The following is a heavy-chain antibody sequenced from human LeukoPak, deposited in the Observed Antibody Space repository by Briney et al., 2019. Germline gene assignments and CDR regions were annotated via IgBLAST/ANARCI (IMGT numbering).Heavy chain of an antibody. J-gene: IGHJ6*04. Sequence: GGSLRLSCAASGFTFSSYWMHWVRQAPGKGLVWVSRINSDGSSTSYADSVKGRFTISRDNAKNTLYLQMNSLRAEDTAVYYCARGGMITFGGVIVIQDYYYGMDVWGKGTTVTVSP. CDR3: ARGGMITFGGVIVIQDYYYGMDV. V-gene: IGHV3-74*01. CDR1: GFTFSSYW. D-gene: IGHD3-16*02. CDR2: INSDGSST.